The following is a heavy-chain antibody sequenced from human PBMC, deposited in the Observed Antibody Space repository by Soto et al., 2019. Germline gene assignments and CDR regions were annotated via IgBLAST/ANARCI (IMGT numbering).Heavy chain of an antibody. J-gene: IGHJ6*02. Sequence: GGSLRLSCAASGFAISDNYMTWVRQAPGEGLEWVSVIYSVSGTFYADSVKGRFTISRDNSKNTVYLQMNSLRAEDTAVYYCAREKDGMDVWGQGTTVTVSS. CDR3: AREKDGMDV. CDR2: IYSVSGT. V-gene: IGHV3-53*01. CDR1: GFAISDNY.